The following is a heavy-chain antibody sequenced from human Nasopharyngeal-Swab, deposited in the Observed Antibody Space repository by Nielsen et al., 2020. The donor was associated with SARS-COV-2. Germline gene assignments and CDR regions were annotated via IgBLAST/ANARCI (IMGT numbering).Heavy chain of an antibody. CDR1: GGSVSSGSYY. D-gene: IGHD3-10*01. V-gene: IGHV4-61*01. J-gene: IGHJ6*02. CDR3: ARDHYGSGSPSMDV. Sequence: SETLSLTCTVSGGSVSSGSYYWSWIRQPPGKGLEWIGYIYYSGSTNYNPPLKSRVTISVDTSKNQFSLKLSSMTAADTAVYYCARDHYGSGSPSMDVWGQGTTVTVSS. CDR2: IYYSGST.